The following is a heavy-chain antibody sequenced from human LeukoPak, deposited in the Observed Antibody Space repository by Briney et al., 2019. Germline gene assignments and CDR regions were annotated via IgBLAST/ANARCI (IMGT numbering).Heavy chain of an antibody. CDR3: ARSRLSYGYEDY. D-gene: IGHD5-18*01. J-gene: IGHJ4*02. Sequence: SETLSLTRTVSGGSISSYYWSWIRQPPGKGLEWIGYIYYSGSTNYNPSLKSRVTISVDTSKNQFSLKLSSVTAADTAVYYCARSRLSYGYEDYWGQGTLVTVSS. CDR2: IYYSGST. CDR1: GGSISSYY. V-gene: IGHV4-59*01.